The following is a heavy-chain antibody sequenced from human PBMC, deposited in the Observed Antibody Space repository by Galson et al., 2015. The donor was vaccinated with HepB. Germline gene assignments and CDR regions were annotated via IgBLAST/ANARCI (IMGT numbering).Heavy chain of an antibody. Sequence: SLRLSCAASGFTFKNYWMTWVRQAPGKGLEWVANIKQDGSEKYFVDSVKGRFTIFRDNSKKSLDLQMNSLRDEDTAIYYCARLDDFWSGSQSDYYYYMDVWGKGTTVTVSS. J-gene: IGHJ6*03. D-gene: IGHD3-3*01. CDR2: IKQDGSEK. V-gene: IGHV3-7*01. CDR1: GFTFKNYW. CDR3: ARLDDFWSGSQSDYYYYMDV.